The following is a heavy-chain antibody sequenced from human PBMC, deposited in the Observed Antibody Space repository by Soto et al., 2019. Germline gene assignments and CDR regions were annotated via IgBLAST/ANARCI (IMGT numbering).Heavy chain of an antibody. D-gene: IGHD5-12*01. CDR3: AREDSGYDSYYFDY. J-gene: IGHJ4*02. V-gene: IGHV3-33*01. CDR2: IWYDGSNK. Sequence: ESGGGVVQPGRSLRLSCAASGFTFSSYGMHWVRQAPGKGLEWVAVIWYDGSNKYYADSVKGRFTISRDNSKNTLYLQMNSLRAEDTAVYYCAREDSGYDSYYFDYWGQGTLVTVSS. CDR1: GFTFSSYG.